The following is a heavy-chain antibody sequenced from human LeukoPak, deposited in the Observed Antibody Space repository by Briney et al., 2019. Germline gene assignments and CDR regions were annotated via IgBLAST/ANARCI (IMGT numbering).Heavy chain of an antibody. Sequence: GGSLRLSCAASGFTFSSYEMNWVRQAPGKGLEWVSSISSRSTYIYYADSVKGRFTISRDNAKNSLYLQMNNLRAEDTAMFYCATSMAQDVDAFHIWGQGTMVTVSS. J-gene: IGHJ3*02. CDR1: GFTFSSYE. CDR2: ISSRSTYI. D-gene: IGHD2-21*01. CDR3: ATSMAQDVDAFHI. V-gene: IGHV3-21*01.